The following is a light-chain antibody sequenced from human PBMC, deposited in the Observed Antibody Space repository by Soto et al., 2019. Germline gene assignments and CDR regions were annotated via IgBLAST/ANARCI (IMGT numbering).Light chain of an antibody. V-gene: IGLV2-14*01. J-gene: IGLJ1*01. CDR3: TSYTSSTPFSV. CDR2: DVS. Sequence: QSALXQPASVSGSPGQSTTISCTGTSSDVGGYNYVSWYQQHPGKAPKLMIYDVSNRPSGVSDRFSGSKSGNTASLTISGLQAEDEAEYYCTSYTSSTPFSVFGTGTKVTVL. CDR1: SSDVGGYNY.